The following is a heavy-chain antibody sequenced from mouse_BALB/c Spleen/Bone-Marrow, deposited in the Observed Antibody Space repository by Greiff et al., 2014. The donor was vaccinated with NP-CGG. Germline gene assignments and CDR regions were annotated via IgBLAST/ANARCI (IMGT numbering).Heavy chain of an antibody. CDR2: IYPGTGTT. CDR3: AREYGNYNYALDY. D-gene: IGHD2-10*02. Sequence: VKLMESGAELVRPGASVKLSCTTSGYIFTSYWIHWVKQRSGQGLEWIARIYPGTGTTFYNEKFKGKATLTADQSSSTAYLQLSILRSEDSAVYFCAREYGNYNYALDYWGQGTSVTVSS. J-gene: IGHJ4*01. CDR1: GYIFTSYW. V-gene: IGHV1S132*01.